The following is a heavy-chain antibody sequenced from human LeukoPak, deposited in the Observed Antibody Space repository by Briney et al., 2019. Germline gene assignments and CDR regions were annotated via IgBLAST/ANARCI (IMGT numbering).Heavy chain of an antibody. J-gene: IGHJ4*02. CDR1: GFTFSNYW. Sequence: PGGSLRLSCAASGFTFSNYWMHWVRQAPGRGLVWVSRINTDGTRTSYADSVKGRFTISRDNAKNTLFLQMNSLRAEDTAAYYCARDGGSYPRDYWGQGTLVTVSS. CDR2: INTDGTRT. V-gene: IGHV3-74*01. CDR3: ARDGGSYPRDY. D-gene: IGHD1-26*01.